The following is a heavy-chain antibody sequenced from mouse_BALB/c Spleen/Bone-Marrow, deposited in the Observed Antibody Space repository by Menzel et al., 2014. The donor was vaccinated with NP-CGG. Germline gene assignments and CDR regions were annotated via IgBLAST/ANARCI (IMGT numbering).Heavy chain of an antibody. CDR1: GFTFTSYG. V-gene: IGHV5-9-2*01. J-gene: IGHJ3*01. Sequence: EVKLVESGGGLVKSGGSLKLSCAASGFTFTSYGMSWVRQTPEKRLEWVAIISRGGSYTFYPDSVKGRFTISRDNAKDNLYLQLSSLRSEDTALYYCARHAYYDQTEVSFVYWGQGTLVTVSA. D-gene: IGHD2-4*01. CDR2: ISRGGSYT. CDR3: ARHAYYDQTEVSFVY.